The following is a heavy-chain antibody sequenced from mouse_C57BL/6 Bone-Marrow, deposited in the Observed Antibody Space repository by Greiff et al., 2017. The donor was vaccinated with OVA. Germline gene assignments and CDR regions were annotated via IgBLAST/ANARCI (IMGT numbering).Heavy chain of an antibody. CDR3: ARADPHSNHIDY. CDR1: GYTFTSYT. CDR2: INPSSGYT. Sequence: QVQLQQSGAELARPGASVKMSRKASGYTFTSYTMHWVKQRPGQGLEWIGYINPSSGYTKYNQKFKDKATLTADKSSSTAYMQLSSLTSEDSAVYYCARADPHSNHIDYWGQGTTLTVSS. J-gene: IGHJ2*01. D-gene: IGHD2-5*01. V-gene: IGHV1-4*01.